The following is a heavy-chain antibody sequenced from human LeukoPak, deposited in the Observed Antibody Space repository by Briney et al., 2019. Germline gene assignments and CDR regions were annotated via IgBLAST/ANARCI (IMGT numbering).Heavy chain of an antibody. CDR3: ARGRGHSGYDNYAMDV. CDR1: GFIVSSNY. Sequence: PGGSLRLSCAASGFIVSSNYISWVRQAPGKGLEWVSVFYSGGGTSYADSVKGRFTISRDNSKNTLYLQLNSLRAEDTAVYYCARGRGHSGYDNYAMDVWGQGTTVTVSS. J-gene: IGHJ6*02. V-gene: IGHV3-53*01. CDR2: FYSGGGT. D-gene: IGHD5-12*01.